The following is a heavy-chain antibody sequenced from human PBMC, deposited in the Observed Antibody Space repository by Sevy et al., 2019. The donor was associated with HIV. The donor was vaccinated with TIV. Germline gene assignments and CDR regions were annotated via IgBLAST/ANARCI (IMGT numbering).Heavy chain of an antibody. CDR2: IYYSGST. V-gene: IGHV4-31*03. Sequence: SETLSLTCTVSGGSISSGAYYWSWIRQHPGKGLEWIGYIYYSGSTYYNPSLKSRITISVDTSKNQFSLKLNSVTAAETAVYYCARSSGSYYSHFDYWGQGTLVTVSS. CDR1: GGSISSGAYY. D-gene: IGHD1-26*01. J-gene: IGHJ4*02. CDR3: ARSSGSYYSHFDY.